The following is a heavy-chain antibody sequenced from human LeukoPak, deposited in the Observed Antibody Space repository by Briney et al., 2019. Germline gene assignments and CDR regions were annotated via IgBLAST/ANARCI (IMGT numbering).Heavy chain of an antibody. J-gene: IGHJ6*02. Sequence: GGSLRLSCAASGFTFSSYGMHWVRQAPGKGLEWVAVISYDGSNKYYADSVKGRFTISRDNSKNTLYLQMNSLRAEDTAVYYCAKDWLSMVRYYYYGMDVWGQGTTVTVSS. CDR2: ISYDGSNK. V-gene: IGHV3-30*18. CDR1: GFTFSSYG. D-gene: IGHD3-10*01. CDR3: AKDWLSMVRYYYYGMDV.